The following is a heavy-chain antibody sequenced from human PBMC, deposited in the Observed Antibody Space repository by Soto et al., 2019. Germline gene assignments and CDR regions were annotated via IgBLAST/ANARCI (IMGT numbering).Heavy chain of an antibody. CDR1: GYTFTGYY. CDR3: ARDEWGYCSGGSCPHYYGMDV. V-gene: IGHV1-2*04. J-gene: IGHJ6*02. Sequence: ASVKVSCKASGYTFTGYYMHWWRQAPGQGLEGMGWSNPNSGGTNYAQKFQGWVTMTRDTSISTAYMEPSRLRSDDTAVYYCARDEWGYCSGGSCPHYYGMDVWGQGTTVTVSS. D-gene: IGHD2-15*01. CDR2: SNPNSGGT.